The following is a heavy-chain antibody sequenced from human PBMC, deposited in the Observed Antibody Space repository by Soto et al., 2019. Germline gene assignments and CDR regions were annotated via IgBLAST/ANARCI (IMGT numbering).Heavy chain of an antibody. D-gene: IGHD6-13*01. V-gene: IGHV1-2*02. Sequence: QGQLVQSGAEVKKPGASVKGSCKASGYTFTGYYMHWLRQAPGQGLEWMGWINPNSGGTNSAQKFQGRVTMTRDTSINTAYMELRRRRSDDTAVYYCARTAAAIFDNYGMDVWGQGTTVTVSS. CDR1: GYTFTGYY. CDR3: ARTAAAIFDNYGMDV. J-gene: IGHJ6*02. CDR2: INPNSGGT.